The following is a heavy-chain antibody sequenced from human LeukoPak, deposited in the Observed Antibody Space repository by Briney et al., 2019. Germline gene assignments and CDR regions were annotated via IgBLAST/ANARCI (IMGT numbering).Heavy chain of an antibody. V-gene: IGHV4-59*01. D-gene: IGHD3-16*01. CDR3: ARAFRGFDY. CDR1: GGSFSGYY. Sequence: ETLSLTCAVYGGSFSGYYWSWIRQPPGKGLEWIGYIYYSGSTNYNPSLKSRVTISVDTSKNQFSLKLSSVTAADTAVYYCARAFRGFDYWGQGTLVTVSS. CDR2: IYYSGST. J-gene: IGHJ4*02.